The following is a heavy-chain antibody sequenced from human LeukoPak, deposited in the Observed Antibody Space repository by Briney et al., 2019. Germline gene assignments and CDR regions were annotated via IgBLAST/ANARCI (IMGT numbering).Heavy chain of an antibody. CDR2: ISSSGNTT. Sequence: GGSLRLSCAASGFTFSSYTMNWVRQAPGKGLEWVSYISSSGNTTYYADSVKGRFTISRDNAKNSLYLQMNSLRAEDTAVYYCARDKSVSVYFDYWGQGTLVTVSS. CDR1: GFTFSSYT. CDR3: ARDKSVSVYFDY. J-gene: IGHJ4*02. V-gene: IGHV3-48*01.